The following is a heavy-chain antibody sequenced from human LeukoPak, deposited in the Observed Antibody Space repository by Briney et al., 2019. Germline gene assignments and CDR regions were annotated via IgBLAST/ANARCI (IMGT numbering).Heavy chain of an antibody. CDR1: GGTFSSYA. V-gene: IGHV1-69*04. CDR2: IIPILGIA. J-gene: IGHJ4*02. Sequence: SVKVSCKASGGTFSSYAISWVRQAPGQGLEWMGRIIPILGIANYAQKFQGRVTITADKSTSTAYMELSSLRSEDTAVYYCARERQDIVVVVAATLDYWGQGTPVTVSS. D-gene: IGHD2-15*01. CDR3: ARERQDIVVVVAATLDY.